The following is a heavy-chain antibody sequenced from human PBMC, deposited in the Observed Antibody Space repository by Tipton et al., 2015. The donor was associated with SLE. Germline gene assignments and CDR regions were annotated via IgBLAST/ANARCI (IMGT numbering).Heavy chain of an antibody. CDR3: ARGPLLDL. D-gene: IGHD5/OR15-5a*01. CDR1: GGSFSGYY. Sequence: LRLSCAVYGGSFSGYYWSWIRQPPGKGLEWIGEINHSGSTNYNPSLKSRVTISLDTSKNQFSLKLSSVTAADTAVYYCARGPLLDLWGRGTLVTVSS. J-gene: IGHJ2*01. CDR2: INHSGST. V-gene: IGHV4-34*01.